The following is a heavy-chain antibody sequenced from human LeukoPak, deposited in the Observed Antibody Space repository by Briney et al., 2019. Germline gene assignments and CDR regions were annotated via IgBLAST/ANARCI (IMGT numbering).Heavy chain of an antibody. CDR1: GFTFSSYT. J-gene: IGHJ4*02. V-gene: IGHV3-23*01. CDR3: AKSRIVLVHYFDY. D-gene: IGHD1-26*01. CDR2: IIGSGAST. Sequence: GGSLRLSCAASGFTFSSYTMSWVRQAPGKGLEWVSTIIGSGASTYYADSVKGRFTISRDNSKNTLHLQMNSLRAEDTAVYYCAKSRIVLVHYFDYWGQGTLVTVSS.